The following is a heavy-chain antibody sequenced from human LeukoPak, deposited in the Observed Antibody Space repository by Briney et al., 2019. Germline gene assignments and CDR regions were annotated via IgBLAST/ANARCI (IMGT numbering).Heavy chain of an antibody. CDR1: GYSISSGYY. D-gene: IGHD3-16*01. J-gene: IGHJ4*02. V-gene: IGHV4-38-2*02. CDR2: IYYSGST. Sequence: SETLSLTCTVSGYSISSGYYWGWIRQPPGKGLEWIGSIYYSGSTYYNPSLKSRVTISVDTSKNQFSLKLSSVTAADTAVYYCATGLGYYFDYWGQGTLVTVSS. CDR3: ATGLGYYFDY.